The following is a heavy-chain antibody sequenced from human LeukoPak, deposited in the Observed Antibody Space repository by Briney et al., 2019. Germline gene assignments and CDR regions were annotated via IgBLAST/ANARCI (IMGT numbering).Heavy chain of an antibody. CDR2: INPDGDIT. J-gene: IGHJ4*02. V-gene: IGHV3-74*01. CDR3: ARDFTGYSDI. CDR1: GFTLSTYW. Sequence: GGSLRLSCADSGFTLSTYWVHWVRQPPGKGLVWVSRINPDGDITNYADSVRGRFTISRDNAMNTLYLQMNSLRAEDTAVYYCARDFTGYSDIWGQGTLVTVSS. D-gene: IGHD5-12*01.